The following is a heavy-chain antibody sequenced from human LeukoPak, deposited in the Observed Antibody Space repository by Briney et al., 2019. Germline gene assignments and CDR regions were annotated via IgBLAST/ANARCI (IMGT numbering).Heavy chain of an antibody. J-gene: IGHJ4*02. CDR2: ISCGSSFT. D-gene: IGHD6-19*01. V-gene: IGHV3-21*01. CDR1: GFSFSSFS. CDR3: ASDLGYSSGPNY. Sequence: GGSLRLSCAASGFSFSSFSMNWVRQAPGKGLEWVSYISCGSSFTYYVDSVKGRFTISRDNAKNSLYLQMNSLRAEDTAVYYCASDLGYSSGPNYWGEGTRVTVPS.